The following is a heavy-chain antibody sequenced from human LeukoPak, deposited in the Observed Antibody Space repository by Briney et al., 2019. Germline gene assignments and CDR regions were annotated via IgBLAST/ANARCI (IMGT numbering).Heavy chain of an antibody. D-gene: IGHD1-26*01. Sequence: GGSLRLSCAASGFTFSSYWMSWVRQAPGKGLEWVSSISSSSSYIYYADSVKGRFTISRDNAKNTLYLQVNSLRAEDTAVYYCAKGGKWDVTPFDCWGQGTLATVSS. CDR1: GFTFSSYW. V-gene: IGHV3-21*04. CDR2: ISSSSSYI. CDR3: AKGGKWDVTPFDC. J-gene: IGHJ4*02.